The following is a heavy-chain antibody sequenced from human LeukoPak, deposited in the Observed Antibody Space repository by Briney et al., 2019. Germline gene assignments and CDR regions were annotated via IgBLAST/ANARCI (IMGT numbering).Heavy chain of an antibody. D-gene: IGHD6-13*01. V-gene: IGHV3-30*18. CDR1: GFPFSSFG. J-gene: IGHJ5*02. CDR3: AKGPRIIAGGPLDP. CDR2: ISYDGNNK. Sequence: GGSLRLSCAASGFPFSSFGMLWVRQAPGKGLEWVAGISYDGNNKYYADSVKGRFTISRDNSKNTLYLQMNGLRAEDTAVYYCAKGPRIIAGGPLDPWGQGTLVTVSS.